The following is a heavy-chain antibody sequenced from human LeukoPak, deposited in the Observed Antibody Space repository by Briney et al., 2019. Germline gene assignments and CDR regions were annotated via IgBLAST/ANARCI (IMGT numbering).Heavy chain of an antibody. CDR2: ISGSGDST. V-gene: IGHV3-23*01. D-gene: IGHD1-26*01. Sequence: QTGGSLRLSCAASGFTFSNYAMSWVRQAPGKGLEKISSISGSGDSTFHADSVKGRFTISRDNSKNTLYLQMNSLRAEDTAVYYCANDGNYFDCWGQGTLVTVSS. CDR1: GFTFSNYA. J-gene: IGHJ4*02. CDR3: ANDGNYFDC.